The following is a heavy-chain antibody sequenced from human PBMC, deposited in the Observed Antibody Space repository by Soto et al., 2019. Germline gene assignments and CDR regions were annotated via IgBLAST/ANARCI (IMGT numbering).Heavy chain of an antibody. CDR3: AARHFWSGPWTQRRLDY. CDR1: GDSINSSHW. V-gene: IGHV4-4*02. Sequence: TLSLNFAVSGDSINSSHWWGWVRQPPGKGLEWIGQISHSGSTNYNPSLTSRVTISVDKSKNHFSLKLTSVTAADTAVYYCAARHFWSGPWTQRRLDYWGQGTLVTVSS. J-gene: IGHJ4*02. CDR2: ISHSGST. D-gene: IGHD3-3*02.